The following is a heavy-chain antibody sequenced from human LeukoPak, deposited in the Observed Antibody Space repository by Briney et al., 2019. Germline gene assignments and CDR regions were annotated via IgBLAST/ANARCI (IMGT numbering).Heavy chain of an antibody. V-gene: IGHV4-38-2*02. Sequence: SETLSLTCTVSGYSISSGYYWGWIRQPPGKGLEWIGSIYHSGSTYYNPSLKSRVTISVDTSKNQFSLKLSSVTAADTAVYYCARDTYSSGWYAVVFDYWGQGTLVTVSS. J-gene: IGHJ4*02. D-gene: IGHD6-19*01. CDR2: IYHSGST. CDR3: ARDTYSSGWYAVVFDY. CDR1: GYSISSGYY.